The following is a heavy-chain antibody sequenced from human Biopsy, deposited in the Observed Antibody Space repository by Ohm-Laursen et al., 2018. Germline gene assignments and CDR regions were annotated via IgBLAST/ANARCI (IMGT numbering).Heavy chain of an antibody. D-gene: IGHD6-19*01. CDR1: GFSFTGYY. CDR3: ALQSVAQMKNFDY. Sequence: ASVKASCKASGFSFTGYYIHWARQAPGQGLEWMGWISPKSGDTNYAHKFQGNITMTRDTSMSTAYVEMSRLRCDDTAVYYCALQSVAQMKNFDYWGQGTLVTVSS. CDR2: ISPKSGDT. J-gene: IGHJ4*02. V-gene: IGHV1-2*02.